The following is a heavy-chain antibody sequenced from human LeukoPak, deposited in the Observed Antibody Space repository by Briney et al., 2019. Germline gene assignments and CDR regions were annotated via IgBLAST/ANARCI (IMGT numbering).Heavy chain of an antibody. CDR2: INPSGGST. V-gene: IGHV1-46*01. CDR3: ASHLGNSYGYGGGYGGYDY. D-gene: IGHD5-18*01. J-gene: IGHJ4*02. CDR1: GYTFTSYY. Sequence: ASVKVSCKASGYTFTSYYMHWVRQAPGQGLEWMGIINPSGGSTSYAQKFQGRVTMTRDTSTSTVYMELSSLRSEDTAVYYCASHLGNSYGYGGGYGGYDYWGQGTLVTVSS.